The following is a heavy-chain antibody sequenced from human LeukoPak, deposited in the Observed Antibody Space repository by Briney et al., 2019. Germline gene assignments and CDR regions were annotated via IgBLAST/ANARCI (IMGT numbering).Heavy chain of an antibody. V-gene: IGHV3-7*01. D-gene: IGHD1-26*01. Sequence: PGGSLRLSCAASGFTFSSYWMGWIRQAPGKGLVWVAKIKEDGSQKQYVDSVKGRFTISRDNAKNSLYLQMSSLRAEDTAVYYCARDRGGGSYDYWGQGTVVTVSS. CDR2: IKEDGSQK. CDR3: ARDRGGGSYDY. J-gene: IGHJ4*02. CDR1: GFTFSSYW.